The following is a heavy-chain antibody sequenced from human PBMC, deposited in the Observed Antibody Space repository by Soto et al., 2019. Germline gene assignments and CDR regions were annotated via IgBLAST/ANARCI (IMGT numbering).Heavy chain of an antibody. D-gene: IGHD6-13*01. Sequence: GGSLRVSCGASGFTFSSYGMHWVRQAPGKGLEWVAVIWYDGSNKYYADSVKGRFTISGDNSKNTLYLQMNSLRAEDTAVYYCARGYSSSWFLDYYYDGMDVWGQGTTVTVSS. CDR3: ARGYSSSWFLDYYYDGMDV. CDR2: IWYDGSNK. V-gene: IGHV3-33*01. J-gene: IGHJ6*02. CDR1: GFTFSSYG.